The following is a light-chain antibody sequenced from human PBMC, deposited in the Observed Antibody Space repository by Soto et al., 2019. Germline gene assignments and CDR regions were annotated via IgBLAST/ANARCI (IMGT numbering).Light chain of an antibody. CDR2: EVN. Sequence: QSVLTQPASVSGSLGQSITISCTGTSSDVGAYQFVSWYHQHPGKAPKLMIYEVNNRPSGVSDRFTGSKSDNTASLTISGLQAEDEADYYCSSYTSSSSTLVVFGGGTKVTVL. J-gene: IGLJ2*01. CDR3: SSYTSSSSTLVV. CDR1: SSDVGAYQF. V-gene: IGLV2-14*01.